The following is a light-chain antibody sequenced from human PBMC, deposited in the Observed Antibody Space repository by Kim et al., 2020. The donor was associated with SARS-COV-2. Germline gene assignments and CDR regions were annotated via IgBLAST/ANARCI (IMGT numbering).Light chain of an antibody. V-gene: IGLV3-1*01. CDR2: QDS. Sequence: SYELTQPPSVSVSPGQTASITCSGDKLGDKYACWYQQKPGQSPVLVIYQDSKRPSGIPERFSGSNSGNTATLTISGTQAMDEADYYCQACDSSILVFGGGTQLTVL. J-gene: IGLJ2*01. CDR3: QACDSSILV. CDR1: KLGDKY.